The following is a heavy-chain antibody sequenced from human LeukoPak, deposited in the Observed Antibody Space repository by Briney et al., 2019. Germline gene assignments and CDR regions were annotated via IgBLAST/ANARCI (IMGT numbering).Heavy chain of an antibody. CDR3: ATRTTAIVD. CDR2: ISSSSSYM. V-gene: IGHV3-21*01. CDR1: GFTFSSFG. J-gene: IGHJ4*02. Sequence: GGSLRLSCAASGFTFSSFGMYWVRQAPGKGLEWVSSISSSSSYMRYADSVKGRFTISRDNARNSLYLQMSSLRAEDTAVYYCATRTTAIVDWGQGTLVTVSS. D-gene: IGHD1-26*01.